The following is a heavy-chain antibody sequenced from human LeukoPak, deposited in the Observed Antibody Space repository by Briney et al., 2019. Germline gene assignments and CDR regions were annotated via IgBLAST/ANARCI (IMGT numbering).Heavy chain of an antibody. CDR3: AKRSSLNYFDS. CDR2: ISAGGGT. D-gene: IGHD3-16*01. CDR1: GFTFSNFG. J-gene: IGHJ4*02. Sequence: GGSLRLSCAASGFTFSNFGMSWVRQAPGNGLEWVSAISAGGGTYYADTVKGRFTISRDNSKNTLYLQMSSLRAEDTAVYYCAKRSSLNYFDSWGQGTLVTISS. V-gene: IGHV3-23*01.